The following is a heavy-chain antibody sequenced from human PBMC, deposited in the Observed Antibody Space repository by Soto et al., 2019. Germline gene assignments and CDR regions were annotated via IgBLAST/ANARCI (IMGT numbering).Heavy chain of an antibody. J-gene: IGHJ5*02. CDR2: IYYSGST. CDR3: ARVAGLGYCSSTSCWWFDP. D-gene: IGHD2-2*01. CDR1: GGSISSYY. Sequence: TSETLSLTCTVSGGSISSYYWSWIRQPPGKGLEWIGYIYYSGSTYYNPSLKSRVTISVDTSKNQFSLKLSSVTAADTAVYYCARVAGLGYCSSTSCWWFDPWGQGTLVTVSS. V-gene: IGHV4-59*12.